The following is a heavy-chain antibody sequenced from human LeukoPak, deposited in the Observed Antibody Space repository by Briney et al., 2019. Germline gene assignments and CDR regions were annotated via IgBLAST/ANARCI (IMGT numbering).Heavy chain of an antibody. CDR3: ARGFVAVAGTMVDY. CDR2: IKLDGSEK. V-gene: IGHV3-7*05. Sequence: GGSLRLSCAASGFTFSSYWMSWVRQAPGKGLEWVANIKLDGSEKYSVDSVKGRFTISRDNAENSLYLQMNSLRAEDTAVYYCARGFVAVAGTMVDYWGQGTLVTVSS. CDR1: GFTFSSYW. D-gene: IGHD6-19*01. J-gene: IGHJ4*02.